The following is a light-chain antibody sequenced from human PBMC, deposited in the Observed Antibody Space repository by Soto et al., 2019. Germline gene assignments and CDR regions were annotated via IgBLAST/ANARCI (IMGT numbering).Light chain of an antibody. V-gene: IGLV2-14*03. Sequence: QSVLTQPASVSGSPGQSITISCTGTSSDVGGFNSVSWYQLRPGTAPKLILYDVVDRPSGVSYRFSGSKSGNTASLTISGLQAADEADCFCSSYTSTMTNVFGSGTQLTVL. CDR3: SSYTSTMTNV. CDR1: SSDVGGFNS. CDR2: DVV. J-gene: IGLJ1*01.